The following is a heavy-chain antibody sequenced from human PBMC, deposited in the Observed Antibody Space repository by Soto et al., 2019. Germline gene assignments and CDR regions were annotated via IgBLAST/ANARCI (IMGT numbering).Heavy chain of an antibody. CDR3: AKSREIQLWLRTDY. D-gene: IGHD5-18*01. CDR2: ISYDGSNK. V-gene: IGHV3-30*18. J-gene: IGHJ4*02. CDR1: GFTFSSYG. Sequence: PGGSLRLSCAASGFTFSSYGMHWVRQAPGKGLEWVAVISYDGSNKYYADSVKSRFTISRDNSKNTLYLQMNSLRAEDTAVYYCAKSREIQLWLRTDYWGQGP.